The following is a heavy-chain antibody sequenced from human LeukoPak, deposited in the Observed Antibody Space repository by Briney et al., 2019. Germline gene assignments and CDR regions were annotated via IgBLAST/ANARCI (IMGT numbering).Heavy chain of an antibody. J-gene: IGHJ6*03. CDR3: ARDYSSYYYYYMDV. D-gene: IGHD4-11*01. CDR1: GGSISSSSYY. CDR2: IYYSGST. V-gene: IGHV4-61*01. Sequence: SETLSLTCTVSGGSISSSSYYWSWIRQSPGKGLEWIGYIYYSGSTTYNPSLKSRVTISIDTPKNQFSLKLSSVTAADTAVYYCARDYSSYYYYYMDVWGKGTTVTVSS.